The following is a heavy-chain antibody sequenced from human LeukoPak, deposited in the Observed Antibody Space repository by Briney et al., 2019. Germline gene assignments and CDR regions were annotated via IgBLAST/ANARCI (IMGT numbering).Heavy chain of an antibody. CDR2: IHYSGST. J-gene: IGHJ4*02. CDR1: GGSISSYY. CDR3: ARVNSGYDMGRVDY. Sequence: SETLSLTCAVSGGSISSYYWSWIRQPPGKGLEWIGYIHYSGSTNYNPSLKSRVTIPVETSKNQFSLKLSTVTAADTAIYYCARVNSGYDMGRVDYWGQGVLVTVSS. V-gene: IGHV4-59*01. D-gene: IGHD5-12*01.